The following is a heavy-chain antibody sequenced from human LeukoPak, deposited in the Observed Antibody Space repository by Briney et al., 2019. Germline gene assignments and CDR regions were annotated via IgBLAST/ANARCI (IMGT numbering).Heavy chain of an antibody. Sequence: KPSETLSLTCSVSGGSISPYYWSWIRQPPGKGLEWIGYIYYSGSTNYNPSLKSRVAISLDTSKNQFSLNLSSVTAADTALYYCARRGSDYGMDVWGQGTTVTVSS. CDR2: IYYSGST. J-gene: IGHJ6*02. V-gene: IGHV4-59*08. CDR1: GGSISPYY. CDR3: ARRGSDYGMDV. D-gene: IGHD2-15*01.